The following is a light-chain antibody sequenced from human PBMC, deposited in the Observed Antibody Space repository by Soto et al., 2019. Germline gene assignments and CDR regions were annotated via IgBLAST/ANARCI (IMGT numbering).Light chain of an antibody. Sequence: QSVLTQPPSVSGAPGQRVTISCTGSSSNIGAGYDVHWYQQLPGTAPKLLIYGNSNRPSGVPDRFSGSKSGTSASLAITGLQAEDEADYSCQSYDSSLSAYVFGTGTKVNV. CDR1: SSNIGAGYD. V-gene: IGLV1-40*01. CDR2: GNS. J-gene: IGLJ1*01. CDR3: QSYDSSLSAYV.